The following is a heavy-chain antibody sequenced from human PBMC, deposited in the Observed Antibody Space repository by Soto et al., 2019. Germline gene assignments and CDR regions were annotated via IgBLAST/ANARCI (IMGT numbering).Heavy chain of an antibody. V-gene: IGHV1-58*01. D-gene: IGHD6-25*01. CDR1: GFTFTSSA. J-gene: IGHJ4*02. CDR3: AAVEVSAGRAYD. Sequence: SVTVSCRASGFTFTSSAVQWVRQDRGQRLEWIGWIVVGSGHTNYAQKFQERVTITRDMSTSTAYMELSSLRSEDTAVYDCAAVEVSAGRAYDWGQGTLVTLSS. CDR2: IVVGSGHT.